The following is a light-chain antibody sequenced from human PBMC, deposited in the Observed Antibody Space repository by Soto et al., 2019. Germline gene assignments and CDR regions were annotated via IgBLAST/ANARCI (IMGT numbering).Light chain of an antibody. CDR2: KAS. CDR1: QSISSW. Sequence: IQMTQSPSTLSASLGDRVTITCRASQSISSWLAWYQQKPGKAPKLLIYKASSLESGVPSRFRGSGSGTEFTLTISSLQPDDFEPYYCQQYNSYSWTFGRGTKVDIK. V-gene: IGKV1-5*03. J-gene: IGKJ1*01. CDR3: QQYNSYSWT.